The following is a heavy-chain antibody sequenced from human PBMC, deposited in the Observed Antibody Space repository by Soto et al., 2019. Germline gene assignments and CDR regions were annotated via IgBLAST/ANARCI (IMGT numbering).Heavy chain of an antibody. CDR1: GFTFSSYG. CDR3: ARDQPLWFGARRVNGMDV. D-gene: IGHD3-10*01. V-gene: IGHV3-33*08. Sequence: GGSLRLSCAASGFTFSSYGMHWVRQAPGKGLEWVAVIWCDGSNKYYADSVKGRFTISRDNSKNTLYLQMNSLRAEDTAVYYCARDQPLWFGARRVNGMDVWGQGTTVTVSS. J-gene: IGHJ6*02. CDR2: IWCDGSNK.